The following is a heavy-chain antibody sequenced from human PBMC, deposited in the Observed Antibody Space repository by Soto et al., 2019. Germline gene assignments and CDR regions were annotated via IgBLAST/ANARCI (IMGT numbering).Heavy chain of an antibody. J-gene: IGHJ6*02. CDR3: AREDGSGSYPNYHHYYGMAF. V-gene: IGHV1-69*01. D-gene: IGHD3-10*01. CDR2: IIPIFGTA. Sequence: QVQLVQSGAEVKKPGSSVKLSCKASGGTFSSYAISWVPQAPGQGLEWMGGIIPIFGTANYAQKFQGRVTITADDSTSVAYMLSGSGTWEDSTVYNSAREDGSGSYPNYHHYYGMAFWGQGGTVTDS. CDR1: GGTFSSYA.